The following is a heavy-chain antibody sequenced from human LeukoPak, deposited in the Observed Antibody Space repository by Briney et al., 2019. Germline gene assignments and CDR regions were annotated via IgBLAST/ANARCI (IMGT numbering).Heavy chain of an antibody. Sequence: APVKVSRKASGYTFTGYYMHWVRQAPGQGLEWMGIINPSGGSTSYAQKFQGRVTMTRDTSTSTVYMELSSLRSEDTAVYYCARETTVAGKIDYWGQGTLVTVSS. D-gene: IGHD6-19*01. CDR2: INPSGGST. CDR3: ARETTVAGKIDY. V-gene: IGHV1-46*01. CDR1: GYTFTGYY. J-gene: IGHJ4*02.